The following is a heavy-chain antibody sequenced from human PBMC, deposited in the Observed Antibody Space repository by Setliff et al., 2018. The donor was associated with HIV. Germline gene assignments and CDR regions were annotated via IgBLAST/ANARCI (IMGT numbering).Heavy chain of an antibody. D-gene: IGHD3-10*01. CDR3: ARDPAFGSYDY. Sequence: PGGSLRLSCAASGFPFSASWMTWLRQTPDKGLELVANMNQDGSETSYVGSVRGRFTISRDNAKNSLYLQMTGLRADDTAVYYCARDPAFGSYDYWGQGTLVTVSS. J-gene: IGHJ4*02. CDR2: MNQDGSET. CDR1: GFPFSASW. V-gene: IGHV3-7*01.